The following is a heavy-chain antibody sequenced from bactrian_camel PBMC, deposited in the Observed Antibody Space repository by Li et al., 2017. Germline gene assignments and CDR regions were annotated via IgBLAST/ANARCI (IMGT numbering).Heavy chain of an antibody. D-gene: IGHD6*01. CDR2: ISSGGGVT. Sequence: DVQLVESGGGSVQAGGSLRLSCAHSGYPSSRHCMGWFRQAPGKAREGIAGISSGGGVTYYADSVKGRLTISRDNAKKALYLQMNSLKPEDTGMYYCAARWTPGNCGIGSESGYDYWGQGTQVTV. CDR1: GYPSSRHC. CDR3: AARWTPGNCGIGSESGYDY. J-gene: IGHJ4*01. V-gene: IGHV3S31*01.